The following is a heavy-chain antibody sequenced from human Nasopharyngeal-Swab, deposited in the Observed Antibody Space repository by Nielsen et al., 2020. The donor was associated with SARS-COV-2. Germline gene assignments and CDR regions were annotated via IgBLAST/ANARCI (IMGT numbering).Heavy chain of an antibody. D-gene: IGHD1-1*01. CDR1: GGSISGSSFF. J-gene: IGHJ3*01. Sequence: SETLSLTCTVSGGSISGSSFFWAWIRQSPGKGLEWIGAIYYSAITHYNPSLNSRVTISVDTSKNQFSLKLSSVTAADTAVYYCAKPRRYNWFFDAYDLWGPGTRVTVST. V-gene: IGHV4-39*01. CDR2: IYYSAIT. CDR3: AKPRRYNWFFDAYDL.